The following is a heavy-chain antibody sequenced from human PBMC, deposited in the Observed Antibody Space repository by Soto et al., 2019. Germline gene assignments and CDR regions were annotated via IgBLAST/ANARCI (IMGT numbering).Heavy chain of an antibody. CDR2: ISGSGEIT. CDR3: GKARYLLVDQPLYFES. CDR1: GFPFRSYA. D-gene: IGHD3-9*01. V-gene: IGHV3-23*01. J-gene: IGHJ4*02. Sequence: GGSLRLSCAASGFPFRSYAMGWVRQAPGKGLEWISVISGSGEITLYTDSVKGRFTISRDFSNNTLSLQMNSLRADDTAIYYCGKARYLLVDQPLYFESWGQGTLVTLSS.